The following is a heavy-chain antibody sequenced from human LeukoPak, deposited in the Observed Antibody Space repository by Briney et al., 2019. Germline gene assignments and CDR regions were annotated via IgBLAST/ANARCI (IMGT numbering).Heavy chain of an antibody. Sequence: GGSLRLSCAASGFTFSSYSMNWVRQAPGKGLEWVSSISSGSSYIYYADSVKGRFTISRDNAKNSLYLQMNSLRAEDTAVYYCASTSYGDYVNWFDPWGQGTLVTVSS. J-gene: IGHJ5*02. CDR1: GFTFSSYS. CDR3: ASTSYGDYVNWFDP. V-gene: IGHV3-21*01. CDR2: ISSGSSYI. D-gene: IGHD4-17*01.